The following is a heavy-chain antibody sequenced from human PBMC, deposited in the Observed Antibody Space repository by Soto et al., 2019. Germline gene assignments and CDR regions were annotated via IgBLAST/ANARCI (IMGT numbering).Heavy chain of an antibody. CDR2: ISYDGSNK. J-gene: IGHJ4*02. CDR1: GFTFSSYA. CDR3: ARDEWSGYLSGGYFDY. V-gene: IGHV3-30-3*01. D-gene: IGHD3-3*01. Sequence: GGSLRLSCAASGFTFSSYAMHWVRQAPGKGLEWVAVISYDGSNKYYADSVKGRFTISRDNSKNTLYLQMNSLRAEDTAVYYCARDEWSGYLSGGYFDYWGQGTLVTVSS.